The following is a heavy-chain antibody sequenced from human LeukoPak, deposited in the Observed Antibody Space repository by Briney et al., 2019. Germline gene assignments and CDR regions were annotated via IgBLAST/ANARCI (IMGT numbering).Heavy chain of an antibody. Sequence: PSETLSLTCTVSGGSISSYYWSWIRQPPGKGLEWIGYIYYSGSTNYNPSLKSRVTISVDTSKNQFSLKLSSVTAADTAVYYCAREPLNYYYYYMDVWGKGTTVTVSS. V-gene: IGHV4-59*01. J-gene: IGHJ6*03. CDR2: IYYSGST. CDR1: GGSISSYY. CDR3: AREPLNYYYYYMDV.